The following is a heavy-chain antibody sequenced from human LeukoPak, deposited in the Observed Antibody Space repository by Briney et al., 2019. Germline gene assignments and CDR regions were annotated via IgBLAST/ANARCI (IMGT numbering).Heavy chain of an antibody. J-gene: IGHJ4*02. D-gene: IGHD3-9*01. V-gene: IGHV1-18*01. CDR2: ISAYNGNT. CDR3: ARVVDILTGYLYYFDY. CDR1: GYTFTSYG. Sequence: ASVKVSCKASGYTFTSYGISWVRRAPGQGLEWMGWISAYNGNTNYAQKLQGRVTMTTDTSTSTAYMELRSLRSDDTAVYYCARVVDILTGYLYYFDYWGQGTLVTVSS.